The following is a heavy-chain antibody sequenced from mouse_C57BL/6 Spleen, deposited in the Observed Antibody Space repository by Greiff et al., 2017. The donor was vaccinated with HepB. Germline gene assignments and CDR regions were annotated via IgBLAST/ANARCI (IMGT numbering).Heavy chain of an antibody. CDR3: ARGGDGTYWYFDV. CDR1: GFTFSDYY. J-gene: IGHJ1*03. V-gene: IGHV5-16*01. D-gene: IGHD4-1*01. Sequence: EVHLVESEGGLVQPGSSMKLSCTASGFTFSDYYMAWVRQVPEKGLEWVANINYDGSSTYYLDSLKSRFIISRDNAKNILYLQMSSLKSEDTATYYGARGGDGTYWYFDVWGTGTTVTVSS. CDR2: INYDGSST.